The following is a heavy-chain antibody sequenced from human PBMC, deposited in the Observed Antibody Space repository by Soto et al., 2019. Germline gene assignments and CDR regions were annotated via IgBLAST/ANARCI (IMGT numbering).Heavy chain of an antibody. CDR3: ARGIWERSSGWYYFDS. CDR2: INAGNGHT. Sequence: QVQLVQSGADVSKPGASVRISCKASGYTFTHYAVNWMRQAPGQSLEWMGWINAGNGHTKYSQNYQGRITLTRDTSATTVYMELSSLSSEDTALYFCARGIWERSSGWYYFDSWGQGTLVTVSP. V-gene: IGHV1-3*01. CDR1: GYTFTHYA. D-gene: IGHD6-19*01. J-gene: IGHJ4*02.